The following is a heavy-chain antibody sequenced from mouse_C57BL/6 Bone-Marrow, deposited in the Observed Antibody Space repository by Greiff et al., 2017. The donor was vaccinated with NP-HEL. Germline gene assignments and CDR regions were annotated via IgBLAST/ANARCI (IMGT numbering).Heavy chain of an antibody. CDR3: ASLSITTVGY. Sequence: QVQLQQSGAELVKPGASVKLSCKASGYTFTSYWMHWVKQRPGQGLEWIGMIHPNSGSTNYNEKFKSKATLTVDKSSSTAYMQLSSLTSEDSAVYYCASLSITTVGYWGQGTTLTVSS. D-gene: IGHD1-1*01. CDR2: IHPNSGST. V-gene: IGHV1-64*01. CDR1: GYTFTSYW. J-gene: IGHJ2*01.